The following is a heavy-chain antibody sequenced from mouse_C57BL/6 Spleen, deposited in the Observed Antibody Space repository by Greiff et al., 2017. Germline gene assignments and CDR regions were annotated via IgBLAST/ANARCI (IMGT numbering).Heavy chain of an antibody. J-gene: IGHJ3*01. V-gene: IGHV1-64*01. CDR3: ARGVDYGNWFAY. CDR2: IHPNSGST. CDR1: GYTFTSYW. D-gene: IGHD2-1*01. Sequence: QVQLKQPGAELVKPGASVKLSCKASGYTFTSYWMHWVKQRPGQGLEWIGMIHPNSGSTNYNEKFKSKATLTVDKSYSTAYMQLSSLTSEDSAVYYCARGVDYGNWFAYWGQGTLVTVSA.